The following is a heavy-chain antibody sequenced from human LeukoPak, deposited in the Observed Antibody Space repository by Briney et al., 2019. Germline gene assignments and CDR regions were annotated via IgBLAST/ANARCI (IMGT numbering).Heavy chain of an antibody. CDR3: ARLSSHYGDYKVDP. V-gene: IGHV1-8*01. CDR2: INPHSGKT. D-gene: IGHD4-17*01. Sequence: GASVKVSCKTSGYPFRNYDINWVRQATGQGLEWMGWINPHSGKTGYAQKFQGRVTMTTDTSANTAYMDLSSPRSEDTAVYYCARLSSHYGDYKVDPWGQGTLVTVSS. CDR1: GYPFRNYD. J-gene: IGHJ5*02.